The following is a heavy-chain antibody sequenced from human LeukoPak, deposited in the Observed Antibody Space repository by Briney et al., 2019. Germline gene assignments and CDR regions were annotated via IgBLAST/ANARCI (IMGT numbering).Heavy chain of an antibody. CDR2: INPNSGGT. J-gene: IGHJ3*02. CDR1: GYTFTGYY. CDR3: ARERIQLWLQGHVGDAFDI. Sequence: ASVKVSCKTSGYTFTGYYMHWVRQAPGQGLEWMGWINPNSGGTNYAQKFQGRVTMTRDTSISTAYMELSRLGSDDTAVYYCARERIQLWLQGHVGDAFDIWGQGTMVTVSS. V-gene: IGHV1-2*02. D-gene: IGHD5-18*01.